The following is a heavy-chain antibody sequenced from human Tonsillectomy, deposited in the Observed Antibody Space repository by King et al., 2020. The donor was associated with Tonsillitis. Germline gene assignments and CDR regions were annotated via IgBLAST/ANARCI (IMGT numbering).Heavy chain of an antibody. Sequence: QLQESGPGLVKPSQTLSLTCTVSGGSISSGSYYCSWIRQPAGKGLEWIGRIYTSGSTNYNPSLKSRVTISVDTSKNQFSLKLSSVTAADTAVYYCARAEDVDTAMVPINWGQGTLVTVSS. CDR3: ARAEDVDTAMVPIN. V-gene: IGHV4-61*02. D-gene: IGHD5-18*01. J-gene: IGHJ4*02. CDR1: GGSISSGSYY. CDR2: IYTSGST.